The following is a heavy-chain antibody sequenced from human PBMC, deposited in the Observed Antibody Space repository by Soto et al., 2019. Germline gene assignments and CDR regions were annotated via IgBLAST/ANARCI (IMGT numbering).Heavy chain of an antibody. CDR1: GGSVSGGSYQ. CDR3: ARDNMATFVYHYYGMDV. J-gene: IGHJ6*02. V-gene: IGHV4-61*01. D-gene: IGHD5-12*01. CDR2: DHFSGGT. Sequence: QVQLQESGPGLAKPSETLSLTCSVSGGSVSGGSYQWTWIRQAPGKGLEWIGYDHFSGGTNYNPSLESRVTISRDTSRDQFSLKLTSLTAADTAVYFCARDNMATFVYHYYGMDVWGQGTTVTVSS.